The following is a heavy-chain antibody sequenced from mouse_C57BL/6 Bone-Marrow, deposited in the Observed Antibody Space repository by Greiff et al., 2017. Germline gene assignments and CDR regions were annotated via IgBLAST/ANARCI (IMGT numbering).Heavy chain of an antibody. J-gene: IGHJ3*01. CDR2: IDPSDSDT. V-gene: IGHV1-50*01. CDR3: ADGLGFAY. Sequence: VQLQQPGAELVKPGASVKLSCKASGYTFTSYWMQWVKQRPGQGLEWIGEIDPSDSDTNYNQKFKGKATLTVDTSSSTAYMQLSSLTSEDSAVYYCADGLGFAYWGQGTLVTVSA. CDR1: GYTFTSYW.